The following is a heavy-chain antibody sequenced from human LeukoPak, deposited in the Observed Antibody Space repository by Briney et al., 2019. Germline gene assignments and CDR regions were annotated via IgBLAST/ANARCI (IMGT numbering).Heavy chain of an antibody. D-gene: IGHD2-15*01. CDR1: GFTFSSPS. J-gene: IGHJ4*02. CDR3: ASAIVVVVAATKVRDY. V-gene: IGHV3-21*01. Sequence: GESLRLSCAASGFTFSSPSMNWVRQAPGKALEWVSSISSSSSYIYYADSVKGRFTISRDNAKNSLYLQMNSLRAEDTAVYYCASAIVVVVAATKVRDYWGQGTLVTVSS. CDR2: ISSSSSYI.